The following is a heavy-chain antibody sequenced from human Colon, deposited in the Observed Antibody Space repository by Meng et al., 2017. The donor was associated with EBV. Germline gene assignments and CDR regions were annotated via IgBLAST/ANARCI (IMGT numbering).Heavy chain of an antibody. V-gene: IGHV4-34*01. J-gene: IGHJ4*02. Sequence: QLQQWGAGLLKPLETLFRICAVCGVSFRDYYWTWIRHPPGKGLEWIGEIDHRGNTKYNPSLKSRVTISLDTSKKQFSLKVSSVTAADSAVYYCAGVLQYFDWLLAGLNYWGQGTLVTVSS. CDR2: IDHRGNT. D-gene: IGHD3-9*01. CDR1: GVSFRDYY. CDR3: AGVLQYFDWLLAGLNY.